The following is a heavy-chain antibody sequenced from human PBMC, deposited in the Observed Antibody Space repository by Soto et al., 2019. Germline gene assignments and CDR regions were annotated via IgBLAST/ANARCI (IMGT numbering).Heavy chain of an antibody. D-gene: IGHD2-2*01. Sequence: PGGSRRLSCASSGFTFNSFWMSWVRQAPGKGLQWVANIKEDGSETSYVDSVKGRFTISRDNARNSLHLQMDSLRSEDTAVYFCAKPGLYCSSFSSCFPFDSWGQGTLVTVSS. CDR3: AKPGLYCSSFSSCFPFDS. J-gene: IGHJ4*02. V-gene: IGHV3-7*03. CDR1: GFTFNSFW. CDR2: IKEDGSET.